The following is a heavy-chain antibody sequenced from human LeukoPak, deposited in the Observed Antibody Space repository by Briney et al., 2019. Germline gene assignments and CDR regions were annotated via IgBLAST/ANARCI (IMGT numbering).Heavy chain of an antibody. D-gene: IGHD4-17*01. CDR3: ARPYGAAYNWFDP. J-gene: IGHJ5*02. CDR1: GYSFTSYW. Sequence: GESLKISCKGSGYSFTSYWIGWVRQMTGIGLEWMGIIYPGDSDTRYSPSFQGQVTISADKSISTAYLQWSSLKASDTAMYYCARPYGAAYNWFDPWGQGTLVTVSS. CDR2: IYPGDSDT. V-gene: IGHV5-51*01.